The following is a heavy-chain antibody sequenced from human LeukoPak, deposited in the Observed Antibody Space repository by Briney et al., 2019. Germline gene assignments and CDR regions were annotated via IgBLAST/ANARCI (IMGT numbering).Heavy chain of an antibody. D-gene: IGHD6-13*01. CDR1: SGSISISPYY. J-gene: IGHJ4*02. Sequence: KTSETLSLTCIVSSGSISISPYYWGWVRQPPGKGLEWIGSIYRSGRTYYNPSLKSRVTISVDTSNNQFSLRVTSVTAADTAVYYCVSSSWAFDFWGQGTLVSVSS. CDR3: VSSSWAFDF. CDR2: IYRSGRT. V-gene: IGHV4-39*01.